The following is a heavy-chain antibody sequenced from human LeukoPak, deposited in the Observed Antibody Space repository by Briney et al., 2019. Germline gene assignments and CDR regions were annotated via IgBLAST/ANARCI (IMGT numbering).Heavy chain of an antibody. CDR3: ARGDSSGGDY. Sequence: SGTLSLTCAVSGGSISSSNWWSWVRQPPGKGLEWIGYIYYSGSTNYNPSLKSRVTISVDTSKNQFSLKLSSVTAADTAVYYCARGDSSGGDYWGQGTLVTVSS. V-gene: IGHV4-4*02. D-gene: IGHD3-22*01. CDR2: IYYSGST. CDR1: GGSISSSNW. J-gene: IGHJ4*02.